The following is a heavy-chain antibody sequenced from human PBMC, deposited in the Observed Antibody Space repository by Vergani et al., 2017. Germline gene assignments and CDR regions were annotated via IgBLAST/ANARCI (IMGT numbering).Heavy chain of an antibody. CDR1: GFTFSSYS. J-gene: IGHJ6*02. CDR3: ARQITISSYVIDG. V-gene: IGHV3-21*01. Sequence: EVQLVESGGGLVKPGGSLRLSCAASGFTFSSYSMNWVRQAPGKGLEWVSSISSSSSYIYYADSVKGRFTISRDNAKNSLYLQMNSLRAEDTAVYYCARQITISSYVIDGWGQGTVVVVS. D-gene: IGHD3-9*01. CDR2: ISSSSSYI.